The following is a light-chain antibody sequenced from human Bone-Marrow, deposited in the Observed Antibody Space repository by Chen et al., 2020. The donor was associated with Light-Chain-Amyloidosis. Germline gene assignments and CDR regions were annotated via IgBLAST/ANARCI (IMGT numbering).Light chain of an antibody. CDR2: GAS. V-gene: IGKV3-20*01. J-gene: IGKJ2*01. Sequence: EIVLTQSPGTLSLSPGDRATLSCRASQSVSVFLAWYQQIPGQAPRLLIYGASSRATGIPDRFRGRGYGTDFILSITRLEPEDFAVYYCQQYDTSPYTFGQGTKLEI. CDR1: QSVSVF. CDR3: QQYDTSPYT.